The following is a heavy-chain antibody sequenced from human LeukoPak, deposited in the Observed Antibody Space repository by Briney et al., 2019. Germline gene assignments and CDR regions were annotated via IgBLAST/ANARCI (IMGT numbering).Heavy chain of an antibody. CDR2: IYTSGST. J-gene: IGHJ6*03. CDR3: AREGIAAAGLYYYYYYMDV. D-gene: IGHD6-13*01. V-gene: IGHV4-4*07. CDR1: GGSISSYC. Sequence: SETLSLTCTVSGGSISSYCWSWIRQPAGKGLEWIGRIYTSGSTNYNPSLKSRVTMSVDTSKNQLSLKLSSVTAADTAVYYCAREGIAAAGLYYYYYYMDVWGKGTTVTVSS.